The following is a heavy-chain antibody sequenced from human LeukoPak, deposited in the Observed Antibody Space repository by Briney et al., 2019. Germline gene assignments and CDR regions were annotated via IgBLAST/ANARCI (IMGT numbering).Heavy chain of an antibody. D-gene: IGHD4-17*01. Sequence: PSETLSLTCGVSGGSIRSTNWWTWVRQPPGKGLEWIGEVHLDGRTNYSPSLQSRLAMSVDFSENHISLKLTSVTAADTAVYYCARASDYGAPRDAFDIWGQGTTVTVSS. CDR2: VHLDGRT. CDR3: ARASDYGAPRDAFDI. V-gene: IGHV4-4*02. J-gene: IGHJ3*02. CDR1: GGSIRSTNW.